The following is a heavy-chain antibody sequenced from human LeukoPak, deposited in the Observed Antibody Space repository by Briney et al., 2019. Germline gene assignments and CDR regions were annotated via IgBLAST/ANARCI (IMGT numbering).Heavy chain of an antibody. CDR1: GFIFSSYA. CDR2: ISGSGGTT. V-gene: IGHV3-23*01. D-gene: IGHD3-16*01. CDR3: VKETGPFGV. J-gene: IGHJ4*02. Sequence: GGSLRLSCAASGFIFSSYAMGWVRQGPGKGLEWVSVISGSGGTTYYGDSVKGRFTISRDNSRNTLSLQMNSLRAEDTAVYYCVKETGPFGVWGQGTLVTVSS.